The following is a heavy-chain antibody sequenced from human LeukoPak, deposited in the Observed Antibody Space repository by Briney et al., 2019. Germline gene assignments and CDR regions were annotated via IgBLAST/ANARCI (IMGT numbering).Heavy chain of an antibody. V-gene: IGHV4-59*01. CDR2: IYYSRST. J-gene: IGHJ3*02. Sequence: PSETLSLTCTVSGGSISSYYWSWIRQPPGKGLEWIGYIYYSRSTNYNPSLKSRVTISVNTSKNQFSLKLSSVTAADTAVYYCARDLGYSESFDAFDIWGQGTMVTVSS. CDR3: ARDLGYSESFDAFDI. CDR1: GGSISSYY. D-gene: IGHD1-26*01.